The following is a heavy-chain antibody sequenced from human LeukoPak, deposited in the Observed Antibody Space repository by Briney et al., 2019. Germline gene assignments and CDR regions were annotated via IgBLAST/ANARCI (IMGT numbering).Heavy chain of an antibody. CDR3: ARAVAMVRGVIHYYYYYGMDV. Sequence: SETLSLTCTVSGGSISSGGYYWSWIRQHPGKGLEWIGYIYYSGSTYYNPSLKSRVTISVDTSKNQFSLKLSSVTAADTAVYYCARAVAMVRGVIHYYYYYGMDVWGQGTTVTVSS. J-gene: IGHJ6*02. V-gene: IGHV4-31*03. D-gene: IGHD3-10*01. CDR2: IYYSGST. CDR1: GGSISSGGYY.